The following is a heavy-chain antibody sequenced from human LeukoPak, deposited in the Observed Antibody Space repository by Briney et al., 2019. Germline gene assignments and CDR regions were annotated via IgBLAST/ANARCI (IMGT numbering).Heavy chain of an antibody. Sequence: GKSLRLSCAASGFTFNNYGMHWVRQAPGKGLEWVAVISYDGRNKHYPDSVKGRFTISRDNAKNSLYLQMNSLRAEDTALYYCAKESPLGTTLDYWGQGTLVTVSS. CDR1: GFTFNNYG. D-gene: IGHD4-11*01. CDR2: ISYDGRNK. CDR3: AKESPLGTTLDY. V-gene: IGHV3-30*18. J-gene: IGHJ4*02.